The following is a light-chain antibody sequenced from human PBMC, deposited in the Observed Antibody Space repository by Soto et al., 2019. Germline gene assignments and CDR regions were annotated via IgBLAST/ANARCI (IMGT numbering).Light chain of an antibody. CDR3: AAWDDALNGHV. J-gene: IGLJ1*01. V-gene: IGLV1-44*01. CDR2: SSD. Sequence: SVLTKPPSASGTPGQRVTISCSGSSSNIGHNSISWYQQVPGKAPKLLIQSSDQRPSGVPDRFSGSRSGTSGSLDISGLQSEDDADYYCAAWDDALNGHVFGTGTKVTVL. CDR1: SSNIGHNS.